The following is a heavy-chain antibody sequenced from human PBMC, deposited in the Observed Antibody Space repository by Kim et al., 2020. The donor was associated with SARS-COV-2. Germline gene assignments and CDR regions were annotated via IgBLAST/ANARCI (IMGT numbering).Heavy chain of an antibody. D-gene: IGHD6-19*01. Sequence: ASVKVSCKASGYTFTGYYMHWVRQAPGQGLEWMGWINPNSGGTNYAQKFQGRVTMTRDTSISTAYMELSRLRSDDTAVYYCARVGEAAATLQWLVLFDYWGQGTLVTVSS. J-gene: IGHJ4*02. CDR3: ARVGEAAATLQWLVLFDY. V-gene: IGHV1-2*02. CDR2: INPNSGGT. CDR1: GYTFTGYY.